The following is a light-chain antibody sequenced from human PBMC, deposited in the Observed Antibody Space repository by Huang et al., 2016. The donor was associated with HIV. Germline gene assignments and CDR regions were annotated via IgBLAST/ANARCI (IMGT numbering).Light chain of an antibody. CDR2: DAS. V-gene: IGKV1-33*01. J-gene: IGKJ2*01. Sequence: DIQMTQSPSSLSASVGDGVTITCQASQDINKALNWYQQKPGKAPKLLIYDASNLETGVPSRFIGSGSGTNFIFTISSLQPEDFATYYCQQYDNLPVAFGQGTKLDIK. CDR3: QQYDNLPVA. CDR1: QDINKA.